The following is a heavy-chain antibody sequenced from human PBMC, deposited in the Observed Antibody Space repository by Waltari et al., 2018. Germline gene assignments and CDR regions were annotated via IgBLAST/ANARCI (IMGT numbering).Heavy chain of an antibody. CDR3: ARELHWSARDY. Sequence: EVQLVESGGGLVQPGGSLRLSCAAYGLTFNNWMSWVRQAPGKGLEWVANIKPDGSEKNYADSVKGRFTISIDNVKNSLYLQMNSLSLEDTAVYYCARELHWSARDYWDQGTLVTVSS. CDR1: GLTFNNW. V-gene: IGHV3-7*01. CDR2: IKPDGSEK. D-gene: IGHD3-3*01. J-gene: IGHJ4*02.